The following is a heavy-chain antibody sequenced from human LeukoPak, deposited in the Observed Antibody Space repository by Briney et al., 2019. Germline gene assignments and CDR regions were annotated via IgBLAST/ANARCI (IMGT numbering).Heavy chain of an antibody. D-gene: IGHD6-13*01. Sequence: GGSLRLSCAASGFTFSSYAMSWVRQAPGKGLEWVSAISGSGGSTYYADSVKGRSTISRDNSKNTLYLQMNSLRAEDTAVYYCAKEPYSSSWRNWFDPWGQGTLVTVSS. J-gene: IGHJ5*02. CDR1: GFTFSSYA. V-gene: IGHV3-23*01. CDR2: ISGSGGST. CDR3: AKEPYSSSWRNWFDP.